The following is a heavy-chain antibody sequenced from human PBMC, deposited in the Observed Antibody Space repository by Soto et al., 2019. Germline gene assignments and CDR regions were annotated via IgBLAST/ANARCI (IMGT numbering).Heavy chain of an antibody. V-gene: IGHV1-3*04. Sequence: QVQLVQSGAEVKTPGASVRVSCMTSGYTFTSYAIHWVRQAPGQGHEWMAWSNMGNGNTKYSQKLQGRVTVSSDTPASPVYMELSSLRSQDTAVYYCATAPPCCGVCYGLWLDPCGQGTLVTGAS. J-gene: IGHJ5*02. CDR3: ATAPPCCGVCYGLWLDP. D-gene: IGHD2-21*02. CDR2: SNMGNGNT. CDR1: GYTFTSYA.